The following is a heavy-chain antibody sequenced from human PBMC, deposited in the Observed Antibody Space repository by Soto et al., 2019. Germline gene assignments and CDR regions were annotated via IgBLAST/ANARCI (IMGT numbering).Heavy chain of an antibody. V-gene: IGHV2-5*01. Sequence: QITLKESGPTLAKPTQTLTLTCSFSGFSLSTSGVGVGWIRQPPGKALEWLAVIYWNDDKRYSPSLKSRLTITKDTPKNQVVLTMTNMDPVDTATYYCAHTGYSGLNLYFFYGLDVWGRGTTVTVSS. D-gene: IGHD5-12*01. J-gene: IGHJ6*02. CDR2: IYWNDDK. CDR3: AHTGYSGLNLYFFYGLDV. CDR1: GFSLSTSGVG.